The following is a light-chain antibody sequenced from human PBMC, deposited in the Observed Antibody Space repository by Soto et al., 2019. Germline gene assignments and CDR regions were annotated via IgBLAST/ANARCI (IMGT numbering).Light chain of an antibody. V-gene: IGKV1-5*01. J-gene: IGKJ1*01. CDR3: QQSNSYSPT. Sequence: IQMTQYPSTLSASVGDRVTITCRASQSISSWLAWYQQKPGKAPKLLIYDASSLESGVPSRFSGSGSGTEFTLTIRSLQPDDFATYYCQQSNSYSPTFGQGTKVDIK. CDR2: DAS. CDR1: QSISSW.